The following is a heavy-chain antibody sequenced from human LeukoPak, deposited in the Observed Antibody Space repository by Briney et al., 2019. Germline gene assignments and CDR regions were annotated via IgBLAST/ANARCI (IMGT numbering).Heavy chain of an antibody. V-gene: IGHV3-53*01. J-gene: IGHJ4*02. D-gene: IGHD3-22*01. CDR1: GFTVSSNY. Sequence: GGSLRLSCAASGFTVSSNYMNWVRQAPGKGLEWVSIIYSGGSTYYADSVKGRFTISRDNSKNTLYLQMSSLTAEDTAVYYCARWDSSGYRKYYFDYWGQGTLVTVSS. CDR3: ARWDSSGYRKYYFDY. CDR2: IYSGGST.